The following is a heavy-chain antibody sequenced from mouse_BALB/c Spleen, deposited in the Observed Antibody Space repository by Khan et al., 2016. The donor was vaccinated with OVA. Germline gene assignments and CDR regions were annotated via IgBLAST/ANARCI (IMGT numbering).Heavy chain of an antibody. CDR2: ISYSGST. J-gene: IGHJ2*01. CDR3: ARTARINY. D-gene: IGHD1-2*01. Sequence: EVELVESGPGLVKPSQSLSLTCTATGYSITSGYVWYLIRHPAGNKLELVGFISYSGSTNYTQSLKSRFSITRDTSKNQFFLQLNSVTTEDTATYYYARTARINYWGQGTTLTVSS. V-gene: IGHV3-2*02. CDR1: GYSITSGYV.